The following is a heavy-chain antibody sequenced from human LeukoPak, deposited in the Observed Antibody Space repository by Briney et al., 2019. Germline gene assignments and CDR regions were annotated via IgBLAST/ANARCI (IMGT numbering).Heavy chain of an antibody. CDR3: AKGLRWQLDAFDI. J-gene: IGHJ3*02. V-gene: IGHV4-34*01. CDR1: GGSFSGYY. CDR2: INHSGST. Sequence: SETLSLTCAVYGGSFSGYYWSWIRQPPGKGLEWIGEINHSGSTNYNPSLKSRVTISVDTSKNQFSLKLSSVTAADTAVYYCAKGLRWQLDAFDIWGQGTTVTVSS. D-gene: IGHD4-23*01.